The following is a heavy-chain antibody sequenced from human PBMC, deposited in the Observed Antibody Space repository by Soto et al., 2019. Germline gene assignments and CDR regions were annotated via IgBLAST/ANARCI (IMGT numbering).Heavy chain of an antibody. D-gene: IGHD3-22*01. Sequence: ASVKVSCKASGYTFTSYAMHWVRQAPGQRLEWMGWINAGNGNTKYSQKFQGRVTITRDTSASTAYMKLSSLRSEDTAVYYCARYYYDSSGFFDYWGQGTLVTVSS. J-gene: IGHJ4*02. CDR2: INAGNGNT. CDR1: GYTFTSYA. V-gene: IGHV1-3*01. CDR3: ARYYYDSSGFFDY.